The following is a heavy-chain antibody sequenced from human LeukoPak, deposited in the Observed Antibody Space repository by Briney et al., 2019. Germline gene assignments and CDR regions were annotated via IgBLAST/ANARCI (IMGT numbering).Heavy chain of an antibody. Sequence: SETLSLTCTIYGGPFNGYYWSWIRQPPGKGLEWIGEINHSGTTNYNPSLESRVTISVDTSKNQFSLKLSSVTAADTAVYYCARHWSFGGYPFDYWGQGTLVTVSS. CDR3: ARHWSFGGYPFDY. V-gene: IGHV4-34*01. J-gene: IGHJ4*02. D-gene: IGHD5-12*01. CDR1: GGPFNGYY. CDR2: INHSGTT.